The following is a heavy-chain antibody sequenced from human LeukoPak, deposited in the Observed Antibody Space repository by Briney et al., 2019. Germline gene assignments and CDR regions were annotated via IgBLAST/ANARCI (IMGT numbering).Heavy chain of an antibody. CDR1: GFTFSSYA. J-gene: IGHJ4*02. V-gene: IGHV3-30-3*01. D-gene: IGHD3-3*01. CDR3: ASPPSYYDFWSGYTTYFDY. CDR2: IPYDGSNK. Sequence: PGGSLRLSCAASGFTFSSYAMHWVRQAPGKGLEWVAVIPYDGSNKYYADSVKGRFTISRDNSKNTLYLQMNSLRAEDTAVYYCASPPSYYDFWSGYTTYFDYWGQGTLVTVSS.